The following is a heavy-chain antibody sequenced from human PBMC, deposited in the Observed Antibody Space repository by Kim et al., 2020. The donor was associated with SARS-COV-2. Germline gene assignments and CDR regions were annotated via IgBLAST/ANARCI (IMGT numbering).Heavy chain of an antibody. Sequence: VRFTSSRDNSKNMLYLQMNSLRAEDTAVYYCAKAGTFCGTTACYPNWFDSWGQGTLVTVSS. J-gene: IGHJ5*01. D-gene: IGHD2-21*01. V-gene: IGHV3-23*01. CDR3: AKAGTFCGTTACYPNWFDS.